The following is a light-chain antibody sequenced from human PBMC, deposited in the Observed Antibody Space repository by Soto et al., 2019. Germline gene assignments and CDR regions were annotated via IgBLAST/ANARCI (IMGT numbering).Light chain of an antibody. CDR2: DVS. CDR1: SSDVGGYNY. Sequence: SLTPPSPLSGSPGQLITISCPGTSSDVGGYNYVSWYQQHPGKAPKLLIHDVSHRPSGVSSRFSGSKSGNTASLTISGLQAEDEADYYCNSYTSSSLYVFGTGTKVTVL. V-gene: IGLV2-14*01. CDR3: NSYTSSSLYV. J-gene: IGLJ1*01.